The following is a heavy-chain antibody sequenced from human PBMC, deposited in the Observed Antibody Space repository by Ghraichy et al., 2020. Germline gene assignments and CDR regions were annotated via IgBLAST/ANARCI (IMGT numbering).Heavy chain of an antibody. D-gene: IGHD6-13*01. CDR3: ARDFVLIAAAGPDEPNYYYYGMDV. CDR1: GYTFTSYG. CDR2: ISAYNGNT. J-gene: IGHJ6*02. Sequence: ASVKVSCKASGYTFTSYGISWVRQAPGQGLEWMGWISAYNGNTNYAQKLQGRVTMTTDTSTSTAYMELRSLRSDDTAVYYCARDFVLIAAAGPDEPNYYYYGMDVWGQGTTVTVSS. V-gene: IGHV1-18*01.